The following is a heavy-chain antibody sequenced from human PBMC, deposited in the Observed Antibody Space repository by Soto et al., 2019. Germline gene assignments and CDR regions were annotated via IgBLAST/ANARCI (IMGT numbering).Heavy chain of an antibody. D-gene: IGHD3-10*01. CDR3: ARDARYYYGSGSSIDY. CDR1: GFTFSSYS. CDR2: ISSSSSYI. Sequence: GGSLRLSCAASGFTFSSYSMNWVRQAPGKGLEWVSSISSSSSYIYCADSVKGRFTISRDNAKNSLYLQMNSLRAEDTAVYYCARDARYYYGSGSSIDYWGQGTLVTVSS. J-gene: IGHJ4*02. V-gene: IGHV3-21*01.